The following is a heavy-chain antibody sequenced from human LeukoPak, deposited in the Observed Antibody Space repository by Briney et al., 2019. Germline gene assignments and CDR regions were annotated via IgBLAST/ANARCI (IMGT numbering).Heavy chain of an antibody. J-gene: IGHJ4*02. CDR3: AREYGDFDY. CDR1: GGSISSYY. V-gene: IGHV4-59*01. D-gene: IGHD4-17*01. Sequence: SETLSLTCTVSGGSISSYYWSRIRQPPGKGLEWIGYIYYSGSTNYNPSLKSRVTISVDTSKNQFSLKLSSVTAADTAVYYCAREYGDFDYWGRGTLVTVSS. CDR2: IYYSGST.